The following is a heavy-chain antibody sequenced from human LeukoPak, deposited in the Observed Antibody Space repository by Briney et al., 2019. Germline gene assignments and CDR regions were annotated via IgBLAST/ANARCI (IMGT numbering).Heavy chain of an antibody. CDR1: GFTFSSYG. CDR3: AKEVLDGYSLNP. CDR2: IRYDGSNK. J-gene: IGHJ5*02. D-gene: IGHD5-24*01. V-gene: IGHV3-30*02. Sequence: GGSLRLSCAASGFTFSSYGMHWVRQAPGKGLEWVAFIRYDGSNKYYADSVKGRFTISRDNSKNTLYLQMNGLRAEDTAVYYCAKEVLDGYSLNPWGQGTLVTVSS.